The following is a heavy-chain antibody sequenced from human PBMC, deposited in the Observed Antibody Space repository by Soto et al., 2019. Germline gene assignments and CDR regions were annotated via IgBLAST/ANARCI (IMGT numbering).Heavy chain of an antibody. CDR3: AKDKSSSWYPPLFDY. CDR2: ISWNSGSI. V-gene: IGHV3-9*01. J-gene: IGHJ4*02. D-gene: IGHD6-13*01. Sequence: GGSLRLSCAASGFTFSSYSMNWVRQAPGKGLEWVSGISWNSGSIGYADSVKGRFTISRDNAKNSLYLQMNSLRAEDTALYYCAKDKSSSWYPPLFDYWGQGTLVTVSS. CDR1: GFTFSSYS.